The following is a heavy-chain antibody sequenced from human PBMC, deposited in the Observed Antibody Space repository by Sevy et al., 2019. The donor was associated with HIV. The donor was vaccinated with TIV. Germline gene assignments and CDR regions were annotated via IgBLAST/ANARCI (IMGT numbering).Heavy chain of an antibody. D-gene: IGHD2-2*01. CDR3: ARGWIVVVPAATRRDAFDI. J-gene: IGHJ3*02. CDR1: GFTFSSYS. Sequence: GGSLRLSCAASGFTFSSYSMNWVRQAPGKGLEWVSSISSSSSYIYYEDSVKGRFTISRDNAKNSLYLQMNSLRAEDTAVYYCARGWIVVVPAATRRDAFDIWGQGTMFTVSS. CDR2: ISSSSSYI. V-gene: IGHV3-21*01.